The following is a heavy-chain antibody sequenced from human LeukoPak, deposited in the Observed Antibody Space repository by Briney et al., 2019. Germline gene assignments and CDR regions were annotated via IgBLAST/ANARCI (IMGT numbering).Heavy chain of an antibody. Sequence: GGSLRLSCTASGFAFSSYSMNWVRQAPGKGLEWVSSISSSSSYIYYADSVKGRFTISRDNAKNSLYLQMNSLRAEDTAVYYCARDPGNWNHEYWGQGTLATVSS. CDR3: ARDPGNWNHEY. CDR2: ISSSSSYI. J-gene: IGHJ4*02. D-gene: IGHD1-14*01. CDR1: GFAFSSYS. V-gene: IGHV3-21*01.